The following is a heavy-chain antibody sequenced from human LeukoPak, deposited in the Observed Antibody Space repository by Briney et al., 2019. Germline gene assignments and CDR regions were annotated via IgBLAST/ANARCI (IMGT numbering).Heavy chain of an antibody. J-gene: IGHJ4*02. D-gene: IGHD6-19*01. Sequence: PSETLSLTCTVSGGSISSSSYYWRWIRQPPGKGLEWIGSIYYSGSTYYNPSLKSRLTISVDTSKNQYSLKLSSVTAADTAVYYCARTVYSSGWYIDYWGQGTLVTVSS. CDR2: IYYSGST. CDR3: ARTVYSSGWYIDY. CDR1: GGSISSSSYY. V-gene: IGHV4-39*01.